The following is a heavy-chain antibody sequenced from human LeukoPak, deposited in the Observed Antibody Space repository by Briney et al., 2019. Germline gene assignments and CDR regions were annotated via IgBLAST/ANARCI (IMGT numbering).Heavy chain of an antibody. CDR3: ARDLVVIESSFDY. D-gene: IGHD2-21*01. CDR2: INPNSGGT. J-gene: IGHJ4*02. V-gene: IGHV1-2*02. Sequence: ASVKVSCKASGYTFTGYYMHWVRQAPGQGLEWMGWINPNSGGTNYAQKFQGRVTMTRDTSISTAYMELSRLRSDDTAVYYCARDLVVIESSFDYWGQGTLVTVSS. CDR1: GYTFTGYY.